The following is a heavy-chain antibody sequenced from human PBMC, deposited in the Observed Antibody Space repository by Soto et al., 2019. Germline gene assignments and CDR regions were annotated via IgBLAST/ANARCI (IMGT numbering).Heavy chain of an antibody. V-gene: IGHV3-33*01. J-gene: IGHJ4*02. CDR1: GFTFSSYG. D-gene: IGHD3-22*01. CDR3: ARHYYDSSGYYYLDY. CDR2: IWYDGSNK. Sequence: GGSLRLSCAASGFTFSSYGMHWVRQAPGKGLEWVAVIWYDGSNKYYADYVKGRFTISRDNSKNKLYMQMNSLRAEYMFVFYFARHYYDSSGYYYLDYWGQGTLVTVSS.